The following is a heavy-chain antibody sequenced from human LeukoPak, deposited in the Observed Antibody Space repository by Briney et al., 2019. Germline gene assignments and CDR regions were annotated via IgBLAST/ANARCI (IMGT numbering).Heavy chain of an antibody. V-gene: IGHV1-46*01. Sequence: ASVKVSCKASGYTFTSYYMHWVRQAPGQGLEWMGINNSSGGSTSYAQKFQGRVTMTRDTSTSTAYMELRSLRSDDTAVYYCARGRDSNYDYDAFDIWGQGTMVTVSS. CDR1: GYTFTSYY. D-gene: IGHD4-11*01. J-gene: IGHJ3*02. CDR3: ARGRDSNYDYDAFDI. CDR2: NNSSGGST.